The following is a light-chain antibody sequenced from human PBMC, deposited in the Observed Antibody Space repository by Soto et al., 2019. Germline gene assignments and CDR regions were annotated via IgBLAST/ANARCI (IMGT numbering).Light chain of an antibody. CDR1: QSISSW. CDR3: HQYHVYSLTWT. J-gene: IGKJ1*01. Sequence: DIQMTQSPSTLSASVGDRVTITCRASQSISSWLAWYQQKPGKAPKLLIYAASTLQSGVPSRFSGSGSGTEFTLTISSLQPDDFATYYCHQYHVYSLTWTFGQGTKVDIK. V-gene: IGKV1-5*01. CDR2: AAS.